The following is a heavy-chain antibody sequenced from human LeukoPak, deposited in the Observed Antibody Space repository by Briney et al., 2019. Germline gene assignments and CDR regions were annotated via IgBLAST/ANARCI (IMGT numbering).Heavy chain of an antibody. Sequence: SETLSLTCTVSGYSINSAYYWGWIRQPPGKGLEWIGSMYHSGSTYYNPSLQSRVTISVATSKNQFSLKLSSVTAADTAVYYCARGIRYTASFDYWGQGTLVTVSS. D-gene: IGHD5-18*01. CDR2: MYHSGST. CDR3: ARGIRYTASFDY. CDR1: GYSINSAYY. J-gene: IGHJ4*02. V-gene: IGHV4-38-2*02.